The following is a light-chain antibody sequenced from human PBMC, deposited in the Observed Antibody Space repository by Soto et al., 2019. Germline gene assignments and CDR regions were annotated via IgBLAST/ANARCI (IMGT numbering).Light chain of an antibody. J-gene: IGKJ1*01. Sequence: EIVMTHSRATLSVSPGERATLSCSASQSVSSNLAWYQQKPGQAPRLLIYGASTRATGIPDRFSGSGSGTEFTLTISSLQSEDFAVYYCQQYNNWPPWTFGQGTKVDIK. CDR3: QQYNNWPPWT. CDR1: QSVSSN. V-gene: IGKV3-15*01. CDR2: GAS.